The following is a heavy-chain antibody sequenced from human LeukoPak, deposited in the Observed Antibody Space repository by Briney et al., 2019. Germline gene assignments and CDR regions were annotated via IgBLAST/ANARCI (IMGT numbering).Heavy chain of an antibody. J-gene: IGHJ4*02. CDR1: GGSISSYY. Sequence: SETLSLTCTVSGGSISSYYWSWIRQPPGKGLEWIGYIYCSGSTNYNPSLKSRVTISVDTSKNQFSLKLSSVTAADTAVYYCARDRYCSGRSCYGPPDYWGQGALVIVS. V-gene: IGHV4-59*12. D-gene: IGHD2-15*01. CDR3: ARDRYCSGRSCYGPPDY. CDR2: IYCSGST.